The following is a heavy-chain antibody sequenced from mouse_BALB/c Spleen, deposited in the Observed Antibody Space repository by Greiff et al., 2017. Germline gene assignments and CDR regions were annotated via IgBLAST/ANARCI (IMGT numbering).Heavy chain of an antibody. CDR2: ISSGGST. CDR3: ARGRSYDYDVRFAY. D-gene: IGHD2-4*01. CDR1: GFTFSSYA. J-gene: IGHJ3*01. V-gene: IGHV5-6-5*01. Sequence: EVKLQESGGGLVKPGGSLKLSCAASGFTFSSYAMSWVRQTPEKRLEWVASISSGGSTYYPDSVKGRFTISRDNARNILYLQMSSLRSEDTAMYYCARGRSYDYDVRFAYWGQGTLVTVSA.